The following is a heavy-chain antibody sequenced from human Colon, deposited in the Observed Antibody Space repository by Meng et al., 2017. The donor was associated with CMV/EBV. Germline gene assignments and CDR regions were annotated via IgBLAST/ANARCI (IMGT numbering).Heavy chain of an antibody. CDR1: GFTFRNYW. CDR3: ARGAGVFDY. V-gene: IGHV3-74*01. D-gene: IGHD3-10*01. CDR2: ILNDGSGT. Sequence: GESLKISCVASGFTFRNYWMHWVRQSPGKGLVWVSHILNDGSGTGYADSVKGRFTISRDNAKNTLYLQMDSLRVEDTAVYYCARGAGVFDYWGQGTRVTVSS. J-gene: IGHJ4*02.